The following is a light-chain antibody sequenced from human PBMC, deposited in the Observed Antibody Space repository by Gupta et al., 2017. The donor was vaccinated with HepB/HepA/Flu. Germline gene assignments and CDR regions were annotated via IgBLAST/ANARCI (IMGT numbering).Light chain of an antibody. Sequence: DILMTQSPSSLSASLGDTVTITCRASQGITNYLAWFQQKPGKAPKSLIYAASKLRSGVPSKFSGSGSGTDFTLTIRGLQPEDFATYYCQQYKSYPLTFGGGTKVDI. CDR3: QQYKSYPLT. J-gene: IGKJ4*01. CDR1: QGITNY. V-gene: IGKV1-16*02. CDR2: AAS.